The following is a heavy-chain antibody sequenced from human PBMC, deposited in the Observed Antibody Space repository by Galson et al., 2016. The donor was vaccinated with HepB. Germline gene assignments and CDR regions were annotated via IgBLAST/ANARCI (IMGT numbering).Heavy chain of an antibody. CDR2: INQDGNEK. Sequence: SLRLSCAASGFAFSSSGMNWVRQAPGKGLEWVANINQDGNEKYDVDSVKGRFTISRDNAKNSLYLQMNSLRAEDTGVYYWVRDRDWNYDHWGQGTLVTVSA. V-gene: IGHV3-7*01. D-gene: IGHD1-7*01. CDR1: GFAFSSSG. J-gene: IGHJ5*02. CDR3: VRDRDWNYDH.